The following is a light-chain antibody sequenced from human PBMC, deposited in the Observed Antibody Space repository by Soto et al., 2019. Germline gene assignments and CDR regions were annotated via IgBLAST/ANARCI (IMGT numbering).Light chain of an antibody. V-gene: IGKV1-5*01. CDR1: QSINSW. CDR3: QRYNASSQT. CDR2: DAS. J-gene: IGKJ1*01. Sequence: DIQMTQSPSTLSASVGDRVTITCRASQSINSWVAWFQQKPGKAPKVLIYDASTLESGVPSRFSGSGSGTEFTLTIDSLQPDDVATYYCQRYNASSQTFGQGTKVEI.